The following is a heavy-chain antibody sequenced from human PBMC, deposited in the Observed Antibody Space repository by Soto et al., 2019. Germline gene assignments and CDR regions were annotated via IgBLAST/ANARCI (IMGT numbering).Heavy chain of an antibody. D-gene: IGHD3-10*01. V-gene: IGHV3-30*03. CDR2: ISYDGTNK. CDR1: GFPFTSYG. Sequence: QVQLVESGGGVVQPGRSLRLSCAASGFPFTSYGMHWVREGPGKGLEWLAVISYDGTNKFYADSVKGRFTISRDNSKNTLYLQMNSLRPEDTALYYCVGGQFYFDYRGLGTLVIVSS. CDR3: VGGQFYFDY. J-gene: IGHJ4*02.